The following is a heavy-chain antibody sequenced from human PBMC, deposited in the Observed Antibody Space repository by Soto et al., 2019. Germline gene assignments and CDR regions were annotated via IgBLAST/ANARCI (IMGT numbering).Heavy chain of an antibody. CDR3: AHSAPIATVAFDH. J-gene: IGHJ4*02. CDR1: GFSLTTTEVA. V-gene: IGHV2-5*02. D-gene: IGHD6-13*01. CDR2: IYWDDDK. Sequence: QITLKESGPSLVNPTQSLTLTCSFSGFSLTTTEVAVGWIRQPPGKALEWLALIYWDDDKRYSPSLKCSLTITTATAKNQVLLTTTNVHPEATATYFCAHSAPIATVAFDHWGQGILVTVSS.